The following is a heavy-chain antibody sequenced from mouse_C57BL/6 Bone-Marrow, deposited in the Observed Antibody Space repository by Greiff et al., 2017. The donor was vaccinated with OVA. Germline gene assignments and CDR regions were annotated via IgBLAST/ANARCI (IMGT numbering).Heavy chain of an antibody. J-gene: IGHJ3*01. D-gene: IGHD1-1*01. CDR3: ARQAITTVDAY. Sequence: DVHLVESGGDLVKPGGSLKLSCAASGFTFSSYGMSWVRQTPDKRLEWVATISSGGSYTYYPDSVKGRFTISRDNAKNTLYLQMSSLKSEDTAMYYCARQAITTVDAYWGQGTLVTVSA. V-gene: IGHV5-6*01. CDR1: GFTFSSYG. CDR2: ISSGGSYT.